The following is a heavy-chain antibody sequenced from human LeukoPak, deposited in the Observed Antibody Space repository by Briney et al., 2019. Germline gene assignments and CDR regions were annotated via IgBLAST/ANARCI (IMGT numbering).Heavy chain of an antibody. CDR3: ARLPYYYGSGSYYNGTLFDY. Sequence: ASVKVSCKASGYTFTDSYMHWVRQAPGQGLEWMGWINPNSGGTNYAQKFQGRVTMTRDTSISTAYMELSRLRSDDTAVYYCARLPYYYGSGSYYNGTLFDYWGQGTLVTVSS. CDR2: INPNSGGT. CDR1: GYTFTDSY. D-gene: IGHD3-10*01. V-gene: IGHV1-2*02. J-gene: IGHJ4*02.